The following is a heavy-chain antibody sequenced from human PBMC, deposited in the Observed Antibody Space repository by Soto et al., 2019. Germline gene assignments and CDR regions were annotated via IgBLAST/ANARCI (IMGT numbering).Heavy chain of an antibody. J-gene: IGHJ4*02. CDR3: ASLDNWNYYFDY. V-gene: IGHV4-38-2*02. Sequence: SETLSLTCTVSGYSISSGYYWGWIRQPPGKGLEWIGSIYHSGSTYYNPSLKSRVTISVDTSKNQFSLKLSSVTAADTAVYYCASLDNWNYYFDYWGQGTLVTVSS. CDR2: IYHSGST. CDR1: GYSISSGYY. D-gene: IGHD1-7*01.